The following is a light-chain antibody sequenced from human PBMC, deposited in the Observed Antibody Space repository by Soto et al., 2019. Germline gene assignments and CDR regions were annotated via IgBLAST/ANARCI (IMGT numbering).Light chain of an antibody. CDR2: GAS. Sequence: EIVMTQSPAPLSVSPGERATLSCRASQSVSSNLAWYQQKPGQAPRLLIYGASTRATGIPARFSGSGSGTEVTLTISSRQSEDFAVYYCQQYNNWPLTVGQGTKVDIK. J-gene: IGKJ1*01. CDR1: QSVSSN. CDR3: QQYNNWPLT. V-gene: IGKV3-15*01.